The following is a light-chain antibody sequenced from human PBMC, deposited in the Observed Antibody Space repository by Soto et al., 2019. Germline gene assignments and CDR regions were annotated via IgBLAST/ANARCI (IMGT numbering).Light chain of an antibody. CDR3: QQYHSYWT. CDR1: QSFSNNY. V-gene: IGKV3-20*01. CDR2: SAS. Sequence: EIVLTQSPGTLSLSPGERATLSCRASQSFSNNYLAWYQQKPGQAPRLLIYSASTRATGIPARFSGSGSGTEFTLTISSLQTDDFSTYYCQQYHSYWTFGQGTKVDIK. J-gene: IGKJ1*01.